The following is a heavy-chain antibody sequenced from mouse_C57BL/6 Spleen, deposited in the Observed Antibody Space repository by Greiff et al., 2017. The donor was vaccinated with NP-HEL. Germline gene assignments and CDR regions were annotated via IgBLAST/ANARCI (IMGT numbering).Heavy chain of an antibody. V-gene: IGHV1-18*01. CDR1: GYTFTDYN. CDR2: INPNNGGT. D-gene: IGHD2-1*01. CDR3: ARKGYYSFAY. Sequence: EVQLQQSGPELVKPGASVKIPCKASGYTFTDYNMDWVKQSHGKSLEWIGDINPNNGGTIYNQKFKGKATLTVAKSSSTAYMGLRSLTSEDTAVYYCARKGYYSFAYWGQGTLVTVSA. J-gene: IGHJ3*01.